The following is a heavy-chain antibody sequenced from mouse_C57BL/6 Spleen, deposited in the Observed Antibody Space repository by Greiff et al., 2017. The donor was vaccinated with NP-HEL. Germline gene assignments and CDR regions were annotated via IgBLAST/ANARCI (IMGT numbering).Heavy chain of an antibody. V-gene: IGHV14-2*01. CDR3: AKMGPIDVYYPYYFDY. CDR2: IDPEDGET. CDR1: GFNIKDYY. J-gene: IGHJ2*01. Sequence: EVQLQQSGAELVKPGASVKLSCTASGFNIKDYYMHWVKQRTEQGLEWIGRIDPEDGETKYAPKFQGKATITADTSSNTAYLQLSSLTSEDTAVYYCAKMGPIDVYYPYYFDYWGQGTTLTVSS. D-gene: IGHD2-3*01.